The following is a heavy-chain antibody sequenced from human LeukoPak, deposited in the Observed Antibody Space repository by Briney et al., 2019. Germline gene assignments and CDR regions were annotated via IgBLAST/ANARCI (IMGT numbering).Heavy chain of an antibody. CDR2: ISYDGNNE. CDR3: AKKFPLTAPGADGYYFDY. J-gene: IGHJ4*02. D-gene: IGHD6-13*01. V-gene: IGHV3-30*18. Sequence: GRSLRLSCAASGFTFSSYGMNWVRQAPGKGLEWVAVISYDGNNEYYADSVKGRFTISRDNSKNTLYLQMNSLRAEDTAVYYCAKKFPLTAPGADGYYFDYWGQGTLVTVSS. CDR1: GFTFSSYG.